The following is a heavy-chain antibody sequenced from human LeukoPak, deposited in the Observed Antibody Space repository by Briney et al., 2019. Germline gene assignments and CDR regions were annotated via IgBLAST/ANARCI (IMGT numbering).Heavy chain of an antibody. J-gene: IGHJ4*02. D-gene: IGHD1-1*01. Sequence: PSETLSLTCTVSGDSIRNYYWNWMRQPPGKGLEWIGHILYTGSTNYNPSLKSRVTISVDTSKNQFSLKLSSVTAADTAVYYCARGRYTFDYWGQGTLVTVSS. V-gene: IGHV4-59*01. CDR2: ILYTGST. CDR3: ARGRYTFDY. CDR1: GDSIRNYY.